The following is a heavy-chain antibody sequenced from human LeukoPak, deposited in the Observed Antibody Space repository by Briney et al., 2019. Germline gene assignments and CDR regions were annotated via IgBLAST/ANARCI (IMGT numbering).Heavy chain of an antibody. J-gene: IGHJ3*02. CDR3: ASRYCSSTSCSPDLAPGDAFDI. CDR1: GFIFSSYG. Sequence: GGSLRLSCAASGFIFSSYGMHWVRQAPGKGLEWVTFIRFDGSNTYYSDSVKGRFTISRDNSKNTLYLQMNSLRAEDTAVYYCASRYCSSTSCSPDLAPGDAFDIWGQGTMVTVSS. CDR2: IRFDGSNT. V-gene: IGHV3-30*02. D-gene: IGHD2-2*01.